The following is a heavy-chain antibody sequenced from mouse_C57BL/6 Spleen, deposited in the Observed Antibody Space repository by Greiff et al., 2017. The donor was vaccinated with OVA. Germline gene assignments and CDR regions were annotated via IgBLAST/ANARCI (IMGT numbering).Heavy chain of an antibody. CDR2: IYPGNSDT. J-gene: IGHJ1*03. V-gene: IGHV1-5*01. Sequence: VQLQQSGTVLARPGASVKMSCKTSGYTFTSYWMHWVKQRPGQGLEWIGAIYPGNSDTSYNQKFKGKAKLTAVTSASTAYMELSSLTNGDSAVYDCTRTSFIPTVVDWYFDVWGTGTTVTVSS. D-gene: IGHD1-1*01. CDR1: GYTFTSYW. CDR3: TRTSFIPTVVDWYFDV.